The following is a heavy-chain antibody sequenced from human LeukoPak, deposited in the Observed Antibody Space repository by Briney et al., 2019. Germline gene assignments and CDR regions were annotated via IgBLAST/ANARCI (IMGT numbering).Heavy chain of an antibody. CDR3: AKSPGVLLWFGSFDY. V-gene: IGHV3-30*02. J-gene: IGHJ4*02. Sequence: PGGSLRLSCVASGFTFSNYGMHWVRQAPGKGLEWVAVIWYDGSRKYYADSVKGRFTVSRDNSKNTLYLQMNSLRAEDTAVYYCAKSPGVLLWFGSFDYWGQGTLLTVSS. CDR2: IWYDGSRK. CDR1: GFTFSNYG. D-gene: IGHD3-10*01.